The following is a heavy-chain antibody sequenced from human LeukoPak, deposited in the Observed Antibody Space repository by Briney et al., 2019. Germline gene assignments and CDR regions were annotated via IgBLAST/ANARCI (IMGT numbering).Heavy chain of an antibody. CDR1: GYTFTGYY. CDR3: ARGLRVRLNYFDY. Sequence: ASVKVSCKASGYTFTGYYMHWVRQAPGQGLEWMGWINSNSGGTNYAQKFQGRVTMTRDTSISTAYMELSRLRSDDTAVYYCARGLRVRLNYFDYWGQGTLVTVSS. D-gene: IGHD5-12*01. CDR2: INSNSGGT. V-gene: IGHV1-2*02. J-gene: IGHJ4*02.